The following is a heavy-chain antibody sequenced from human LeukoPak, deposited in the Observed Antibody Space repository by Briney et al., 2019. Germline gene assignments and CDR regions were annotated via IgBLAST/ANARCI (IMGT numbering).Heavy chain of an antibody. CDR1: GGSISSGDYY. D-gene: IGHD6-13*01. CDR2: IYYSGST. V-gene: IGHV4-30-4*01. Sequence: PSQTLSLTCTVSGGSISSGDYYWSWIRQPPGKGLEWIVYIYYSGSTYYNPSLKSRVTISVDTSKNQFSLKLSSVTAADTAVYYCARGYSSSWYDSPFFDYWGQGTLVTVSS. CDR3: ARGYSSSWYDSPFFDY. J-gene: IGHJ4*02.